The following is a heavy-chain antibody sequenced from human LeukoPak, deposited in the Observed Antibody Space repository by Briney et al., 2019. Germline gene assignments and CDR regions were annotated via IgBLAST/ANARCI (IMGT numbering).Heavy chain of an antibody. CDR2: IHHSGVT. CDR3: ARYTANTAGYSFDF. CDR1: GYSISSGDY. Sequence: SETLSLTCTVSGYSISSGDYWSWIRQPPVKGLEWIATIHHSGVTYYNPSLKSRVTMSVDTSKNQFSLKLGSVTAASTAVYHCARYTANTAGYSFDFWGQGALVTVSS. V-gene: IGHV4-38-2*02. D-gene: IGHD3-22*01. J-gene: IGHJ4*02.